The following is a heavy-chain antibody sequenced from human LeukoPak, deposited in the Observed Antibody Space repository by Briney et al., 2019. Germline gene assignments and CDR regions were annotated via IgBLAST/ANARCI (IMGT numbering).Heavy chain of an antibody. Sequence: GGSLRLSCAASGFTFSSYGMSWVRQAPGKGLEWLSAISGSGGSTYYADSVKGRFTISRDNSKNTLYLQMNSLRAEDTAVYYCAKRGWLFFDYWGQGTLVTVSS. D-gene: IGHD3-22*01. CDR3: AKRGWLFFDY. V-gene: IGHV3-23*01. CDR2: ISGSGGST. CDR1: GFTFSSYG. J-gene: IGHJ4*02.